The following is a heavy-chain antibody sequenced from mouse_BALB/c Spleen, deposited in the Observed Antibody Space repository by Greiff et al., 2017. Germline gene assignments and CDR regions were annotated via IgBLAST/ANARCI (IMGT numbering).Heavy chain of an antibody. CDR2: IYPGNSDT. D-gene: IGHD1-1*01. CDR1: GYSFTSYW. V-gene: IGHV1-5*01. Sequence: EVQLQQSGTVLARPGASVKMSCKASGYSFTSYWMHWVKQRPGQGLEWIGAIYPGNSDTSYNQKFKGKAKLTAVTSASTAYMELSSLTNEDSAVYYCTRLGGSSYFWFAYWGQGTLVTVSA. J-gene: IGHJ3*01. CDR3: TRLGGSSYFWFAY.